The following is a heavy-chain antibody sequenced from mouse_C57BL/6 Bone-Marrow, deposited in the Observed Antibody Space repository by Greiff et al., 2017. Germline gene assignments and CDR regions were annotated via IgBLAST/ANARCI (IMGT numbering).Heavy chain of an antibody. D-gene: IGHD1-1*01. Sequence: QVQLKESGPGLVQPSQSLSITCTVSGFSLTSYGVPWVRQSPGKGLEWLGVIWSGGSTDYNADFISRLSISKDNSKCQVFFKMNSLQADDTAIYYCDRRYDWYFDVWGTGTTVTVSS. CDR2: IWSGGST. J-gene: IGHJ1*03. V-gene: IGHV2-2*01. CDR3: DRRYDWYFDV. CDR1: GFSLTSYG.